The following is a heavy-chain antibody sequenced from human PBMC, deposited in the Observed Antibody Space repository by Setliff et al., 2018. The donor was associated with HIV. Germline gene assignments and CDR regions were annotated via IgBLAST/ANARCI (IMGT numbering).Heavy chain of an antibody. CDR1: GFSLSTNGVA. V-gene: IGHV2-5*01. D-gene: IGHD3-10*01. J-gene: IGHJ3*02. CDR2: IYWNDDK. Sequence: VSGPTLVNPTQTLTLTCTFSGFSLSTNGVAVGWIRQPPGKALEWLALIYWNDDKRYRPSLESRLTITKDISKNQVVLTMTNMDPVDTAIYYCAYSVGSGSYYNPDAFDIWGQGTMVTVSS. CDR3: AYSVGSGSYYNPDAFDI.